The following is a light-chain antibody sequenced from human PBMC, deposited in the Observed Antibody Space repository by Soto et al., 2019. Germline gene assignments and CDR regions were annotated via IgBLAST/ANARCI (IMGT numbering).Light chain of an antibody. J-gene: IGLJ1*01. CDR1: SSDVGGYNY. CDR3: CSFAGNYIYV. Sequence: LTQPPSASGSPGQSVAISCTGTSSDVGGYNYVSWYQQHPGKAPKLMIYEVNKRPSGVPDRFSGSKSGNTASLTVSGLQAEDEADYYCCSFAGNYIYVFGTGTKVTVL. V-gene: IGLV2-8*01. CDR2: EVN.